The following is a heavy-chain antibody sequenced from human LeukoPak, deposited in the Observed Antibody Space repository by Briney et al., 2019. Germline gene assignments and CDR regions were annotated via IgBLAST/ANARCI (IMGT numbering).Heavy chain of an antibody. Sequence: GESLKVSCKASGYTFTSYDINWVRQATGQGLEWMGWMNPHNGDTGYAQKFQGRISMTRNTSISTVYMELSSLRSEDTAVYYCARAPQYSSSSGSDYWGQGTLVTVSS. CDR1: GYTFTSYD. V-gene: IGHV1-8*01. J-gene: IGHJ4*02. D-gene: IGHD6-6*01. CDR3: ARAPQYSSSSGSDY. CDR2: MNPHNGDT.